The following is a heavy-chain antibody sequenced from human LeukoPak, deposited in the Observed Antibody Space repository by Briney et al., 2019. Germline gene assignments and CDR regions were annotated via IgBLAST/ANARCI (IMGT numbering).Heavy chain of an antibody. Sequence: GESLKVSCQGSGYYFPNSWVAWVRQVPDKGLEWMGIINPRDSEILYSPSFQGLVTISVDKYVNTAFLQWNTLRASDTAMYYCARLMCGTDCYSVRWFDPWGQGTPVTVSS. V-gene: IGHV5-51*01. D-gene: IGHD2-21*01. CDR3: ARLMCGTDCYSVRWFDP. CDR2: INPRDSEI. CDR1: GYYFPNSW. J-gene: IGHJ5*02.